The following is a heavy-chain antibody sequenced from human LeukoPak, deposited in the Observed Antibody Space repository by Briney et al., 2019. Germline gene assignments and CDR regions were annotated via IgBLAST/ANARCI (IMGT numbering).Heavy chain of an antibody. Sequence: SETLSLTCTVSGGSISSSSYYWAWIRQPPGKGLEWIGSIYYSGSTYYNPSLKSRVTISVDTSKNQFSLKLSSVTAADTAVYYCARHVSRSLHRFFDYWGQRTLVTVSS. CDR3: ARHVSRSLHRFFDY. CDR2: IYYSGST. CDR1: GGSISSSSYY. D-gene: IGHD1-26*01. V-gene: IGHV4-39*01. J-gene: IGHJ4*02.